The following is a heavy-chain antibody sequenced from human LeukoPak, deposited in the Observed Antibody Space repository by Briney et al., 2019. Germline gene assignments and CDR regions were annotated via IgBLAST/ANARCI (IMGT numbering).Heavy chain of an antibody. CDR1: GFTFSTYG. V-gene: IGHV3-33*01. CDR3: ARDNGGGGRGLEAFDI. CDR2: IWYDGSNK. D-gene: IGHD2-21*01. J-gene: IGHJ3*02. Sequence: PGGSLRLSCAASGFTFSTYGMHWVREAPGKGLEWVAVIWYDGSNKYYAESVKGRFTISRDNSKNTLYLQMNRLRAEDTAVYYCARDNGGGGRGLEAFDIWGQGTMVTVSS.